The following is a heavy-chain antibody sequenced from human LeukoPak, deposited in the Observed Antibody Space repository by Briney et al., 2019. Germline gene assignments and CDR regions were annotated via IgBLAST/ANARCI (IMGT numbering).Heavy chain of an antibody. D-gene: IGHD2-2*01. CDR3: ARRWCSSTSCQFDY. CDR1: GYTFTSYG. V-gene: IGHV1-18*01. Sequence: WASVKVSRTASGYTFTSYGISWVRQAPGQGLEWMGWISAYNGNTNYAQKLQGRVTMTTDTSTSTAYMELRSLRSDDTAVYYCARRWCSSTSCQFDYWGQGTLVTVSS. J-gene: IGHJ4*02. CDR2: ISAYNGNT.